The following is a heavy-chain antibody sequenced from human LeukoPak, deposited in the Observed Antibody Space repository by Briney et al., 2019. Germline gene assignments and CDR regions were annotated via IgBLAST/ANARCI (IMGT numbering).Heavy chain of an antibody. CDR1: GGSISSYY. CDR3: ARVLLSYDFWSGYYTHDAFDI. D-gene: IGHD3-3*01. J-gene: IGHJ3*02. CDR2: IYYSGRT. Sequence: TAAETLSLICTVSGGSISSYYWSWIRQPPGKGLEWLGYIYYSGRTTYNPSLRGGVTISVDTSKNQFSLELSSVTAADTAVYYCARVLLSYDFWSGYYTHDAFDIWSQGTMVTVSS. V-gene: IGHV4-59*01.